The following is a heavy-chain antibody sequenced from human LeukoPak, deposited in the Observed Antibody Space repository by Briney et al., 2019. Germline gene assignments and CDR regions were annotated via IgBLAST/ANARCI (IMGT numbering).Heavy chain of an antibody. V-gene: IGHV4-39*01. CDR3: AKQSYSSSWPSPGEYFQH. D-gene: IGHD6-13*01. CDR2: IYYSGST. CDR1: GGSISSSSYY. J-gene: IGHJ1*01. Sequence: SETLSLTCTVSGGSISSSSYYWGWIRQPPGKGLEWIGSIYYSGSTYYNPSLKCRVTICVDTSKNQFLLKLSSVTAADTAVDYWAKQSYSSSWPSPGEYFQHWGQGTLVTVSS.